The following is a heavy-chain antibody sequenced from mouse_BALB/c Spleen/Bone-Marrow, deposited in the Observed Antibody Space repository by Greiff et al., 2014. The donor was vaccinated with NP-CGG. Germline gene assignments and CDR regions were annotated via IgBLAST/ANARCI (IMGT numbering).Heavy chain of an antibody. J-gene: IGHJ4*01. D-gene: IGHD1-2*01. CDR3: ARDKRITTATYAMDY. CDR2: IIDGGSCT. Sequence: VQLQQPGGGLVKPGGSLKLSCAASGFTFSGYYMYWVRQTPEKRLEWVATIIDGGSCTYYPDSVKGRFTISRDNAKNNLYLQMRSLKSEDTAMYDCARDKRITTATYAMDYWGQGTSVTVSS. CDR1: GFTFSGYY. V-gene: IGHV5-4*02.